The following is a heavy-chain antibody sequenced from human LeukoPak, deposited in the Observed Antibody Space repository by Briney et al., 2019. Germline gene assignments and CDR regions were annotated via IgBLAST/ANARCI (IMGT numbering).Heavy chain of an antibody. CDR2: INPSGGST. CDR3: ARAEVFWGYGANAFDI. Sequence: ASVKVSCKASGCTFTSYYMHWVRQAPGQGLEWMGIINPSGGSTSYAQKFQGRVTMTRDMSTSTVYMELSSLRSEDTAVYYCARAEVFWGYGANAFDIWGQGTMVTVSS. J-gene: IGHJ3*02. CDR1: GCTFTSYY. D-gene: IGHD4-17*01. V-gene: IGHV1-46*01.